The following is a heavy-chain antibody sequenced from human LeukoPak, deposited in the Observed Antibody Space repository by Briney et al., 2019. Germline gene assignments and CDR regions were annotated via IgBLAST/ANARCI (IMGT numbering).Heavy chain of an antibody. CDR2: IYRSGST. Sequence: KTSETLSLACSGSNYSISNSLYWGWPRQPPGKGLEWIGSIYRSGSTFYNPSLKSRVTISLDTSKNQFSLKLSSVTAADTAVYFCARGTYGYYMDVWGKGTTVTVSS. D-gene: IGHD4-17*01. CDR1: NYSISNSLY. V-gene: IGHV4-38-2*02. CDR3: ARGTYGYYMDV. J-gene: IGHJ6*03.